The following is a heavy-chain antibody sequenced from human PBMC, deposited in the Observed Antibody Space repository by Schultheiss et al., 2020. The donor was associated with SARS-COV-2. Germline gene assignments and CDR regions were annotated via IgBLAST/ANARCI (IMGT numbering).Heavy chain of an antibody. Sequence: SETLSLTCTVSGGSISSYYWNWIRQPPGKGLEWIGYIYYSGSTTYNPSLKSRVTISVDTSKNQFSLKLRSVTAADTAVYYCARDSSYYGMDVWGQGTTVTVSS. CDR2: IYYSGST. J-gene: IGHJ6*02. V-gene: IGHV4-59*01. CDR1: GGSISSYY. CDR3: ARDSSYYGMDV.